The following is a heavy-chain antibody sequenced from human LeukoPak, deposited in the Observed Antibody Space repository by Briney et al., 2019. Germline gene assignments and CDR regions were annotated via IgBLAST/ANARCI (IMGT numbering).Heavy chain of an antibody. CDR2: ISAYNGNT. D-gene: IGHD6-19*01. V-gene: IGHV1-18*01. CDR1: GYTFTSYG. CDR3: AREGYSNGLDY. Sequence: ASVKVSCKASGYTFTSYGISWVRQAPGQGLEWMGWISAYNGNTNYAQKLQGRATMTTDTSPSTAYMDLRSLRSADTAVYYCAREGYSNGLDYWGQGTLVTVSS. J-gene: IGHJ4*02.